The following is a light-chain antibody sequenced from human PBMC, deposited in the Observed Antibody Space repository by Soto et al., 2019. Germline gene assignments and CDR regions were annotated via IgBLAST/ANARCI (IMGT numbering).Light chain of an antibody. Sequence: QSALTQPASVSGSPGQSITISCTGTSSDVGGYNYVSWYQQHPGKAPKLMIYEVSNRPSGVSSRFSGSKSGNTASLTISGLQAEDEADYYCSSYTSSITYVVFGGGTKLTVL. J-gene: IGLJ2*01. CDR2: EVS. V-gene: IGLV2-14*01. CDR3: SSYTSSITYVV. CDR1: SSDVGGYNY.